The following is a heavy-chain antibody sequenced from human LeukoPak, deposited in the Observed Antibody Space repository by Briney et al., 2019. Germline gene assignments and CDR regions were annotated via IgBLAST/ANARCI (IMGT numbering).Heavy chain of an antibody. V-gene: IGHV3-13*01. J-gene: IGHJ6*02. CDR2: IGTAGNT. D-gene: IGHD2-2*01. CDR3: ARGGPVVPAAHPSKRYYYYGMDV. Sequence: GGSLRLSCAASGFTFSSYDMHWVRQATGKGLEWVSAIGTAGNTYYPGSVKGRFTISRENAKNSLYLQMNSLRAGDTAVYYCARGGPVVPAAHPSKRYYYYGMDVWGQGTTVTVSS. CDR1: GFTFSSYD.